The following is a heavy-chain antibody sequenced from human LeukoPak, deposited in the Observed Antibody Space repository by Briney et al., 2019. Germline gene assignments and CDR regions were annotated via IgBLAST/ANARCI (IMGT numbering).Heavy chain of an antibody. CDR3: VRVFRDYLEAFDI. D-gene: IGHD4-11*01. CDR1: GFTFSTYS. J-gene: IGHJ3*02. Sequence: PGGSLRLSCAASGFTFSTYSMNWVRQAPGKGLEWVANTNQGGSEKHYVDSVKGRISISRDNAKSSLYLQMNSLRAEDTAVYYCVRVFRDYLEAFDIWGQGTMVTVSS. V-gene: IGHV3-7*01. CDR2: TNQGGSEK.